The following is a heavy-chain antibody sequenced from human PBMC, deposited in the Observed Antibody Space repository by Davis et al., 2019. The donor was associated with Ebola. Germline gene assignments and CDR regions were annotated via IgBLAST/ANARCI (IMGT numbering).Heavy chain of an antibody. CDR3: ARVWWRIAARLGYYYYYYMDV. Sequence: PSETLSLTCTVSGGSISSSSYYWGWIRQPPGKGLEWIGSIYYSGSTYYNPSLKSRVTISVDTSKNQFSLKLSSVTAADTAVYYCARVWWRIAARLGYYYYYYMDVWGKGTTVTVSS. CDR2: IYYSGST. V-gene: IGHV4-39*07. CDR1: GGSISSSSYY. D-gene: IGHD6-6*01. J-gene: IGHJ6*03.